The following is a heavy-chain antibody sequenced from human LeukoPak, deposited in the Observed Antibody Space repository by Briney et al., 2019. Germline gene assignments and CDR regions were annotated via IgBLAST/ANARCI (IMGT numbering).Heavy chain of an antibody. D-gene: IGHD3-10*02. CDR1: GFTFNCYS. J-gene: IGHJ6*04. CDR3: PELGITMIGGV. Sequence: GVPLRLSCAASGFTFNCYSMNWVRQAPGKGLEWVSYICCSCCTIYYADPVKGRFTISRDNAKNSLYLQMNSLRAEDTAVYYCPELGITMIGGVWGKGTTVTISS. CDR2: ICCSCCTI. V-gene: IGHV3-48*04.